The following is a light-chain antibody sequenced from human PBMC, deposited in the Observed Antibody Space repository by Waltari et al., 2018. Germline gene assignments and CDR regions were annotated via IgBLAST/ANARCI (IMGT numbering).Light chain of an antibody. V-gene: IGKV1-39*01. J-gene: IGKJ1*01. CDR1: QSISSY. CDR2: AAS. Sequence: DIQMTQSPSYLSASVGDRVTITCRASQSISSYLNWYQQKPGKAPKLLIYAASSLQSGVPSRFSGSGSGTDFTLTISSLQPEDFATYYCQQSYSSPPTFGHGTKVGLK. CDR3: QQSYSSPPT.